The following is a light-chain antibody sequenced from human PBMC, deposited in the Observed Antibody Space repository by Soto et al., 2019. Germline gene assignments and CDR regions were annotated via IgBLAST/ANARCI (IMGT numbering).Light chain of an antibody. Sequence: QSALTQPPSASGSPGESVTIYCTGSGSDVGFYNYVSWYQQHPGKVPKLIIYEVTKRPSGVPDRFSGSKSGNTASLTVSGLQAEDEADYYCSSYAGTNNHHAFGTGTKLTVL. CDR3: SSYAGTNNHHA. CDR1: GSDVGFYNY. J-gene: IGLJ1*01. V-gene: IGLV2-8*01. CDR2: EVT.